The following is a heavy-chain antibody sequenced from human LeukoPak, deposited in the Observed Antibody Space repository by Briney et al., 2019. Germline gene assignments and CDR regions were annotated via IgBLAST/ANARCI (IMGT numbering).Heavy chain of an antibody. D-gene: IGHD3-22*01. J-gene: IGHJ4*02. V-gene: IGHV4-39*02. CDR2: IYYSGST. CDR1: GGSISSSSYY. CDR3: ARDFGHSSGYYPFDY. Sequence: TSETLSLTCTVPGGSISSSSYYWGWIRQPPGKGLEWIGSIYYSGSTYYNPSLKSRVTISVDTSKNHFSLRLSSVTAADTAVYYCARDFGHSSGYYPFDYWGQGTLVTVSS.